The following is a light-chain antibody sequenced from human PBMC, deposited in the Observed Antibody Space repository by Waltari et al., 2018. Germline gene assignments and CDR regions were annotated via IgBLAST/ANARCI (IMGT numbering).Light chain of an antibody. V-gene: IGKV1-16*02. J-gene: IGKJ2*01. CDR1: QGISNH. Sequence: FQMCQSPSSLSASVGGRVTITCRASQGISNHLAWLQQKTGKDPKSLIYAASNLQSGVPSKFSGSVYGTDFTLTISSLQPEEFATYYCQQYNSYPPTFGQGTKLEIK. CDR2: AAS. CDR3: QQYNSYPPT.